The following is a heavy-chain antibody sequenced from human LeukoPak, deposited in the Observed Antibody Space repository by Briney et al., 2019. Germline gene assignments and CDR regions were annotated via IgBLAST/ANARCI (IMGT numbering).Heavy chain of an antibody. CDR3: ARVGSVVPAAPDY. CDR2: IRFDGVNK. D-gene: IGHD2-2*01. Sequence: PGGSLRLSCAASGFTFSSYGMHWVRQAPGKGLEWVAFIRFDGVNKYYADSVKGRFTISRDNSKNSLYLQMNSLRAEDTAVYYCARVGSVVPAAPDYWGQGTLVTVSS. J-gene: IGHJ4*02. V-gene: IGHV3-30*02. CDR1: GFTFSSYG.